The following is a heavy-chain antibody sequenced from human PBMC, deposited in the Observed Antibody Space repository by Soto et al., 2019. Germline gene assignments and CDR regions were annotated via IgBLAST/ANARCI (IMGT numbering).Heavy chain of an antibody. J-gene: IGHJ6*02. D-gene: IGHD3-9*01. V-gene: IGHV2-5*01. CDR2: IYWNDDK. Sequence: YGPTLVNPTQTLTLTCSFSGFSLTTGGVAVGWIRQPPGKALEWLALIYWNDDKRYSPSLKNRLTVTKDTSKNQVVLTLTNMDPVDTATYYWAHKLRYLDAMDVWGQGTTVTVSS. CDR3: AHKLRYLDAMDV. CDR1: GFSLTTGGVA.